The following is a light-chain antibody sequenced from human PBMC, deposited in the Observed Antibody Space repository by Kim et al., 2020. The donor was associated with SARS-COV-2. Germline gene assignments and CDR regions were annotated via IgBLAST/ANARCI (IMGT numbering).Light chain of an antibody. CDR3: SSYVGSNKVI. V-gene: IGLV2-8*01. CDR1: GMDIGGHNH. J-gene: IGLJ2*01. CDR2: EVT. Sequence: GQSVTTSCTGPGMDIGGHNHVSWYQQPPAKVPKLIIYEVTKRPSGVPDRFSGSKSGNTASLTVSGVQAEDEADYYCSSYVGSNKVIFGGGTQLTVL.